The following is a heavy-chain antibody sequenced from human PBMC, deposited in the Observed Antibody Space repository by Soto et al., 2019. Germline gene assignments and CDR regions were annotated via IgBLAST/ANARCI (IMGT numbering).Heavy chain of an antibody. D-gene: IGHD3-10*01. V-gene: IGHV4-4*02. CDR1: GGSISSSNW. Sequence: SETLSLTCAVSGGSISSSNWWSWVRQPPGKGLEWIGEIYHSGSTNYNPSLKSRVTISVDKSKNQFSLKLSSVTAADTAVYYCARGRSASRAGAFDYGGQGTLVIGSS. CDR2: IYHSGST. CDR3: ARGRSASRAGAFDY. J-gene: IGHJ4*02.